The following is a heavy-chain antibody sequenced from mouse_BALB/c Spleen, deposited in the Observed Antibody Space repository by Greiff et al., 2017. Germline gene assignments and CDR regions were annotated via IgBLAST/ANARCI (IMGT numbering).Heavy chain of an antibody. Sequence: DVKLQESGPSLVKPSQTLSLTCSVTGDSITSGYWNWIRKFPGNKLEYMGYISYSGSTYYNPSLKSRISITRDTSKNQYSLQLNSVTTEDTATYYCARSRQLGPYYFDYWGQGTTLTVSS. V-gene: IGHV3-8*02. CDR2: ISYSGST. CDR3: ARSRQLGPYYFDY. CDR1: GDSITSGY. J-gene: IGHJ2*01. D-gene: IGHD3-2*01.